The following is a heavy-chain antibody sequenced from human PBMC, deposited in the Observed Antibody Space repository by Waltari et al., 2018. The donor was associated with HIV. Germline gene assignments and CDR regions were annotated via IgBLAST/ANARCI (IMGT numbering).Heavy chain of an antibody. V-gene: IGHV3-13*01. CDR3: VRGGIRGLTWNWFDP. CDR1: GFTFSRHD. D-gene: IGHD3-10*01. J-gene: IGHJ5*02. Sequence: EVQLVESGGDLVQPGGSLRLSCAASGFTFSRHDMHWVRQATGQVLQLVSVIVPSCDRQYADSVKGRFTISREDARNSLYLQINSLTAEDTALYYCVRGGIRGLTWNWFDPWGQGTLVTVSS. CDR2: IVPSCDR.